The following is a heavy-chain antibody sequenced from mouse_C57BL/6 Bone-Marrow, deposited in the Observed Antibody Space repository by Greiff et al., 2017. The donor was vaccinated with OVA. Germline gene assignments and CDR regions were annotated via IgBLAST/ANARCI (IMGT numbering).Heavy chain of an antibody. CDR2: INPNNGGT. CDR3: ARVAQATLAWFAY. D-gene: IGHD3-2*02. V-gene: IGHV1-18*01. J-gene: IGHJ3*01. Sequence: EVKLQESGPELVKPGASVKIPCKASGYTFTDYNMDWVKQSHGKSLEWIGDINPNNGGTIYNQKFKGKATLTVDKSSSTAYMELRSLTSEDTAVYYCARVAQATLAWFAYGGQGTLVTVSA. CDR1: GYTFTDYN.